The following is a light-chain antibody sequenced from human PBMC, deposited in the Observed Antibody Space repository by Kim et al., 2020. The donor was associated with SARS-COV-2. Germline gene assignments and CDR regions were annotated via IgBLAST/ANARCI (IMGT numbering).Light chain of an antibody. CDR3: QVWDINGDRV. Sequence: VAPGETARITCGGNNIGSEVVHWYQQKPGQAPVLVIYYDSDRPSGIPERFSGSNSGNTATLTISRVEVGDEADYYCQVWDINGDRVFGGGTKLTVL. V-gene: IGLV3-21*04. J-gene: IGLJ3*02. CDR2: YDS. CDR1: NIGSEV.